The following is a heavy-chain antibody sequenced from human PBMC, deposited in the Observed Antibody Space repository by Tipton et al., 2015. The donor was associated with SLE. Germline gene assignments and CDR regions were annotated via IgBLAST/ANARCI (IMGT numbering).Heavy chain of an antibody. CDR3: ARERDDYGSGRHGMDV. D-gene: IGHD3-10*01. CDR1: GYTFTGYY. Sequence: QVQLVQSGPEVKKPGASLKVSCKASGYTFTGYYMDWVRQAPGQGLEWMGRIHPYSGGTNYAQKFHGRVSMTRDTSMGTAYMELSRLTSDDTAVYYCARERDDYGSGRHGMDVRGQGTTVTVSS. V-gene: IGHV1-2*06. J-gene: IGHJ6*02. CDR2: IHPYSGGT.